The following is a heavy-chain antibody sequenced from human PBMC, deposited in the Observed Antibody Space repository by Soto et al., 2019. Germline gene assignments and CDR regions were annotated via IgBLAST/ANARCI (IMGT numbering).Heavy chain of an antibody. J-gene: IGHJ6*02. CDR3: APLSVSLSGPYGIHV. CDR2: MLYSGLT. CDR1: GYSVSSSDYY. V-gene: IGHV4-39*01. D-gene: IGHD2-15*01. Sequence: SSETLSLTCSVSGYSVSSSDYYWAWIRQPPGKGLEWIGSMLYSGLTYYNPSLKSRVTLSVDTSKNQFSVRLNSVTASVTAVYYCAPLSVSLSGPYGIHVWGQGTTVTVSS.